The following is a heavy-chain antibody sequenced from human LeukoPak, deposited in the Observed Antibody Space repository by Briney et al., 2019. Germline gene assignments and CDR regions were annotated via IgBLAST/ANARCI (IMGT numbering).Heavy chain of an antibody. V-gene: IGHV5-51*01. J-gene: IGHJ4*02. Sequence: GESLKISCQGSGYTFSDYWIAWVRQKPGKGLEWMGIIWPGDSDAKYRPSLQGQVTFSVDKSISTAYIELNSLKTLDTAIYYCARLFWGYSGYDGGGDHWGQGTLVTVSS. D-gene: IGHD5-12*01. CDR1: GYTFSDYW. CDR2: IWPGDSDA. CDR3: ARLFWGYSGYDGGGDH.